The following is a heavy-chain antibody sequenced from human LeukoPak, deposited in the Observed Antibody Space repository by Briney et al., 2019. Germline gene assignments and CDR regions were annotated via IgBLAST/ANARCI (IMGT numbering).Heavy chain of an antibody. CDR1: GGSISSYY. CDR3: ASLKVGATFDY. J-gene: IGHJ4*02. D-gene: IGHD1-26*01. CDR2: IYYSGST. V-gene: IGHV4-59*08. Sequence: PSETLSLTCTVSGGSISSYYWSWIRQPPGKGLEWIGYIYYSGSTNYNPSLESRVTISVDTSKNQFSLKLSSVTAADTAVYYCASLKVGATFDYWGQGTLVTVSS.